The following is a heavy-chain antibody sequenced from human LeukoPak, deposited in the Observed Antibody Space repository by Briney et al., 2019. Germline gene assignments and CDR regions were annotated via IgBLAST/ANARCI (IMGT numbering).Heavy chain of an antibody. D-gene: IGHD3-3*01. J-gene: IGHJ5*02. V-gene: IGHV4-31*03. CDR2: IYYSGST. Sequence: SQTLSLTCTVSGGSISSGGYYWSWIRQHPGKGLEWIGYIYYSGSTYYNPSLKSRVTISVDTSKNQFSLKLSSVTAADTAVYYCARDSIYDFWSGQKPFDPWGQGTLVTVSS. CDR3: ARDSIYDFWSGQKPFDP. CDR1: GGSISSGGYY.